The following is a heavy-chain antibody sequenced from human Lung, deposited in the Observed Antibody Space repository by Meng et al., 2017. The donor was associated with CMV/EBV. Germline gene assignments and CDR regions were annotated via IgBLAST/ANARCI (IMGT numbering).Heavy chain of an antibody. Sequence: SETXSLXCTVSGGSIIGYYWSWVRQPPGSGLEWIAYIYYSGSTTYNPSLKSRVTVSLDLSKNQFSLKLNSVTAADTAVYYCARGGSVGYCRDSACWGYLDYXGQGXLVTVSS. D-gene: IGHD2-15*01. CDR1: GGSIIGYY. V-gene: IGHV4-59*12. CDR3: ARGGSVGYCRDSACWGYLDY. CDR2: IYYSGST. J-gene: IGHJ4*02.